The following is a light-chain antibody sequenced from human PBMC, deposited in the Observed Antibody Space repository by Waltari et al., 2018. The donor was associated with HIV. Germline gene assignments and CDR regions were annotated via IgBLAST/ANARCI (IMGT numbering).Light chain of an antibody. V-gene: IGKV4-1*01. CDR2: WAS. CDR3: QQYYSSPLT. Sequence: DIVMNKSPDSLAVSLGERATINCKSSQSVLYSSNNKNYLSWYQQKPGQPPKLLIYWASTRESGVPDRFSGSGSGTDFTLTISSLQAEDVAVYYCQQYYSSPLTFGQGTKLEIK. J-gene: IGKJ2*01. CDR1: QSVLYSSNNKNY.